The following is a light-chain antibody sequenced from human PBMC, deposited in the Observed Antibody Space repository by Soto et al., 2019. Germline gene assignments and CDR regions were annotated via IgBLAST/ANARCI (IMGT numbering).Light chain of an antibody. CDR2: QIS. Sequence: DVVLTQTPLSSPVTLGQPASISCRSSQSLVYSDGNTYLSWLQQRPGQPPRLLIYQISNRFYGVPDRFSGSGAGTDFTLKISRVEAEDVGVYYCMQFAHFPRTFGQGTKVEI. CDR1: QSLVYSDGNTY. V-gene: IGKV2-24*01. J-gene: IGKJ1*01. CDR3: MQFAHFPRT.